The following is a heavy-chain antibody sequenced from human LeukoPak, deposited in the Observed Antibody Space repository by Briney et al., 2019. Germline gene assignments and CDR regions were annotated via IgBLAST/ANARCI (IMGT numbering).Heavy chain of an antibody. CDR2: ISGSGGRT. J-gene: IGHJ4*02. CDR1: GFPFSTYA. D-gene: IGHD3-10*01. Sequence: GSLRLSCVASGFPFSTYAMSWVRQAPGKGLEWVSDISGSGGRTRYADTVKGRFTISRDKSRNTLYLQMNSLRAEDTALYYCAKAALYGSGKFDYWGQGTLVTVSS. CDR3: AKAALYGSGKFDY. V-gene: IGHV3-23*01.